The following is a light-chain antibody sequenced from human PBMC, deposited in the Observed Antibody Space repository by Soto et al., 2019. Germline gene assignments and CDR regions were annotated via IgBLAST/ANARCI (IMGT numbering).Light chain of an antibody. J-gene: IGKJ1*01. CDR3: QQYNNWPPWT. CDR2: GAS. Sequence: EIVMTQSPATLSVSPGERATLSCRASQSVSSNLAWYQQKPGQAPRLLIYGASTRATGIPARFSGSGSGTEFTLIISSLQSEAFAVYYCQQYNNWPPWTFGQGTKVEIK. V-gene: IGKV3-15*01. CDR1: QSVSSN.